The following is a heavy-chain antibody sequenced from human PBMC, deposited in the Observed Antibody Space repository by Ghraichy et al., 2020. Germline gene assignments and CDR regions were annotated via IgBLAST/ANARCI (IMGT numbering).Heavy chain of an antibody. D-gene: IGHD7-27*01. J-gene: IGHJ4*02. Sequence: SQTLSLTCTVSGGSISSGGYYWSWIRQHPGKGLEWIGYIYYSGSTYYNPSLKSRVTISVDTSKNQFSLKLSSVTAADTAVYYCATSPITGDRLTWGYWGQGTLVTVSS. CDR2: IYYSGST. CDR1: GGSISSGGYY. V-gene: IGHV4-31*03. CDR3: ATSPITGDRLTWGY.